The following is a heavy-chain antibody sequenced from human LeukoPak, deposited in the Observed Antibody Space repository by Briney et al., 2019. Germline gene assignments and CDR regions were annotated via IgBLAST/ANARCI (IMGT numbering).Heavy chain of an antibody. Sequence: SVTLSCTASGVTFSSYAISWVRQAPGPGLEWMGGIIPIFGTANYAQKFQGRVTITADESTSTAYMELSSLRSEDTAVYYCASQPQRRWYYYGMDVWGKGTTVTVSS. CDR3: ASQPQRRWYYYGMDV. V-gene: IGHV1-69*13. CDR1: GVTFSSYA. D-gene: IGHD6-25*01. J-gene: IGHJ6*04. CDR2: IIPIFGTA.